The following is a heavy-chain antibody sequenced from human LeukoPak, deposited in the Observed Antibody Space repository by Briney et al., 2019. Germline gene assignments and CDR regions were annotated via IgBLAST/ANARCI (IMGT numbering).Heavy chain of an antibody. J-gene: IGHJ6*03. CDR1: GFTFTNFA. V-gene: IGHV3-30*04. D-gene: IGHD3-22*01. CDR3: ATDYYDKAYYYYMDV. Sequence: GVLRLSCAASGFTFTNFAMHWVRQAPGKGLEWVAVISYDETNKYYEDSVKGRFTISRDSSKNTLYLQMSSLRDEDTAVYYCATDYYDKAYYYYMDVWGKGTTVTVSS. CDR2: ISYDETNK.